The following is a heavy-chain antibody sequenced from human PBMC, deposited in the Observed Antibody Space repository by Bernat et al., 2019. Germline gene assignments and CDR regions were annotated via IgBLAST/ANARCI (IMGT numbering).Heavy chain of an antibody. V-gene: IGHV3-66*03. D-gene: IGHD5-18*01. CDR1: GFTVSSNY. CDR2: IYSGGST. J-gene: IGHJ4*02. CDR3: ARAPAQLWFQLMDY. Sequence: EVQLVESGGGLIQPGGSLRLSCAASGFTVSSNYMSWVRQAPGKGLEWVSVIYSGGSTYYADSVKGRFTISRDNSKNTLYLQMNSLRAEDTAVYYCARAPAQLWFQLMDYWGQGTLVTVSS.